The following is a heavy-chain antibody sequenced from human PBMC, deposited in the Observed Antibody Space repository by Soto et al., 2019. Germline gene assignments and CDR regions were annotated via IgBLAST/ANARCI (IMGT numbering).Heavy chain of an antibody. Sequence: SETLSLTCAVYGGSFSGYYWSWIRQPPGKGLEWIGEINHSGSTNYNPSLKSRVTISVDTSKNQFSLKLSSVTAADTAVYYCASGITMVRGYYYGMDVWGQGTTVTVSS. CDR3: ASGITMVRGYYYGMDV. D-gene: IGHD3-10*01. CDR1: GGSFSGYY. V-gene: IGHV4-34*01. J-gene: IGHJ6*02. CDR2: INHSGST.